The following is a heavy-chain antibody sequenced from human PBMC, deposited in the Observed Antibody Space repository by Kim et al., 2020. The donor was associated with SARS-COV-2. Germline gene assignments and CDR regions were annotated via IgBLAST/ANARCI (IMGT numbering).Heavy chain of an antibody. Sequence: ANTVKCNITIYRDNSKNTLYLQVNSLSAEDTAVYYCARDSYGSGSDYNSWGQGTLVTVSS. CDR3: ARDSYGSGSDYNS. V-gene: IGHV3-66*01. J-gene: IGHJ5*02. D-gene: IGHD3-10*01.